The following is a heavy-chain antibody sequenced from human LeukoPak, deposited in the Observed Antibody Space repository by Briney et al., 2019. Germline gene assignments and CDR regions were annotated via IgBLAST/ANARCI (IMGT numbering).Heavy chain of an antibody. CDR2: AYYSGHT. CDR1: GGSISDNY. D-gene: IGHD2-15*01. V-gene: IGHV4-59*08. CDR3: ARHPFATPFDY. J-gene: IGHJ4*02. Sequence: SQTLSLTCTVSGGSISDNYWSWIRQPPGKGLEWIGYAYYSGHTNYNSSLKSRVTMSLDTPKSQFSLRLSSVTAADTAVYFCARHPFATPFDYWGPGTLVTVSS.